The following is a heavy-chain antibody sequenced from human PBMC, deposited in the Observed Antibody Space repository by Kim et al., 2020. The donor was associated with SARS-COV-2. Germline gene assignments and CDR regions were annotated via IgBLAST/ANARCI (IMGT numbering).Heavy chain of an antibody. J-gene: IGHJ4*02. CDR2: IKQDGSEK. CDR3: ASHRRRYSSSTTFDY. D-gene: IGHD6-6*01. CDR1: GFTFSSYW. V-gene: IGHV3-7*03. Sequence: GGSLRLSCAASGFTFSSYWMSWVRRAPGKGLEWVANIKQDGSEKYYVDSVKGRFTISRDNAKDSLYLQLNSLRAEDTAVYYCASHRRRYSSSTTFDYWGQGTLVTVSS.